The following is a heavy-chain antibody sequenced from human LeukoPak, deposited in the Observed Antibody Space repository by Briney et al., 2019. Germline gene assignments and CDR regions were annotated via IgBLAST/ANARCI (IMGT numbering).Heavy chain of an antibody. CDR2: IYSGGST. CDR1: GFTVSSNY. D-gene: IGHD5-12*01. CDR3: ARSLRGYSGYDSNYYYGMDV. Sequence: GGSLRLSCAASGFTVSSNYMSWVRQAPGKGLEWVSVIYSGGSTYYADSVKGRFTISRDNSKNTLYLQMNSLRAEDTAEYYCARSLRGYSGYDSNYYYGMDVWGQGATVTVSS. V-gene: IGHV3-53*01. J-gene: IGHJ6*02.